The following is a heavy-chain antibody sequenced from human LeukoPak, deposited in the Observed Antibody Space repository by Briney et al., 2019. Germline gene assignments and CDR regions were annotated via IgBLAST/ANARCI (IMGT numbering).Heavy chain of an antibody. CDR1: GGSLSSRSTSY. J-gene: IGHJ4*02. CDR3: ARYDSDNAILDY. CDR2: MNYGGSS. V-gene: IGHV4-39*01. D-gene: IGHD3-22*01. Sequence: SSETLSLTCTASGGSLSSRSTSYWSWIRQPPGKGLEWIGSMNYGGSSHYNPSLKSRVTISLNTSKKRFSLMLTSVTAADTAIYYCARYDSDNAILDYWGQGTLVTVSS.